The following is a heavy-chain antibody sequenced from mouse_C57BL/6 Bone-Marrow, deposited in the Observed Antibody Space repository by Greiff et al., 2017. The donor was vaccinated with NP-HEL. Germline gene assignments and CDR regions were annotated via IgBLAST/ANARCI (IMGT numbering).Heavy chain of an antibody. CDR1: GYTFTDYE. V-gene: IGHV1-15*01. D-gene: IGHD2-1*01. J-gene: IGHJ2*01. Sequence: VKVVESGAELVRPGASVTLSCKASGYTFTDYEMHWVKQTPVHGLEWIGAIDPETGGTAYNQKFKGKAILTADKSSSTAYMELRSLTSEDSAVYYCTRLGNYVFDYWGQGTTLTVSS. CDR3: TRLGNYVFDY. CDR2: IDPETGGT.